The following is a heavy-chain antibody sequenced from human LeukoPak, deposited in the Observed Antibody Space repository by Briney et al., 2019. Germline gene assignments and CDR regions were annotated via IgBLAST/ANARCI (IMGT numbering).Heavy chain of an antibody. CDR1: GYSISSGYY. CDR3: ARRTVAGIFDY. Sequence: SETLSLTCAVSGYSISSGYYWGWIRQPPGKGLEWIGSIYHSGSTYYNPSLKSRVTISVDTSKNQFSLKLSSVIAADTAVYYCARRTVAGIFDYWGQGTLVTVSS. CDR2: IYHSGST. V-gene: IGHV4-38-2*01. D-gene: IGHD6-19*01. J-gene: IGHJ4*02.